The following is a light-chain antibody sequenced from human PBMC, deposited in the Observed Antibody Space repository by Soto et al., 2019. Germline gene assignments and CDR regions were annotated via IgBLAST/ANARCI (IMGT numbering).Light chain of an antibody. CDR1: QSISDW. Sequence: DIQMTQSPSTLSASIGDRVTITCRASQSISDWLAWFQQKPGKAPKLLIYRASRLESGVPSRFIGSGSGTEFTLTISSLQPDDFATYFCQQYNGFSETFGQGTKVEIK. J-gene: IGKJ1*01. CDR2: RAS. V-gene: IGKV1-5*03. CDR3: QQYNGFSET.